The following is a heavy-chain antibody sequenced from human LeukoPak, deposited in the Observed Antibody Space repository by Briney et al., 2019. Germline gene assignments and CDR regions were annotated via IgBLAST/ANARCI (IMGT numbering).Heavy chain of an antibody. J-gene: IGHJ4*02. Sequence: PAGSLRLSCAASGFTFSSFAMCWVRQPPGEWLEWDSATIGCGGSTYYADSVKGRFNISRDNPKNTLYLQMNSLRAEDTAVYYCAKEEVQGSDYWGQGTLVTVSS. CDR1: GFTFSSFA. CDR3: AKEEVQGSDY. D-gene: IGHD1-26*01. V-gene: IGHV3-23*01. CDR2: TIGCGGST.